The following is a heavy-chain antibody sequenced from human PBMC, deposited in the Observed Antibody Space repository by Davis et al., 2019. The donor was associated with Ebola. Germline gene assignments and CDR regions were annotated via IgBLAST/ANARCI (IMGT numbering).Heavy chain of an antibody. D-gene: IGHD2-21*02. CDR2: IYPGDSDT. V-gene: IGHV5-51*01. J-gene: IGHJ4*02. Sequence: GGSLRLSCKGSGYSFTSYWIGWVRQMPGKGLEWMGIIYPGDSDTRYSPSFQGQVTISADKSISTAYLQWSSLKASDTAMYYCARSRYCGGDCCGSFDYWGQGTLVTVSS. CDR3: ARSRYCGGDCCGSFDY. CDR1: GYSFTSYW.